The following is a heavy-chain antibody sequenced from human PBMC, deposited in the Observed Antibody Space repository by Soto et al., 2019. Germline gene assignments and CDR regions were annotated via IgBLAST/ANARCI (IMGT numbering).Heavy chain of an antibody. CDR1: GGTFSSYA. D-gene: IGHD6-13*01. Sequence: GASVKVSCKASGGTFSSYAISWVRQAPGQGLEWMGGIIPIFGTANYAQKSQGRVTITADESTSTAYMELSSLRSEDTAVYYCARDLRPGIAAAGPFDYWGQGTLVTVSS. V-gene: IGHV1-69*13. CDR3: ARDLRPGIAAAGPFDY. CDR2: IIPIFGTA. J-gene: IGHJ4*02.